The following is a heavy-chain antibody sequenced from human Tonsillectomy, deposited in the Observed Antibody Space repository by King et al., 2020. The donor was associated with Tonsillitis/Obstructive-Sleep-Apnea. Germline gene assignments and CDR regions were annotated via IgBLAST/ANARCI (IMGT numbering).Heavy chain of an antibody. CDR3: TTEGGLQYCSSTSCYGWSPVPWGHYYYMDV. CDR1: GFTFSNAW. J-gene: IGHJ6*03. V-gene: IGHV3-15*01. CDR2: IKSKTDGGTT. Sequence: VQLVESGGGLVKPGGSLRLSCAASGFTFSNAWMSWVRQAPGKGLEWVGRIKSKTDGGTTDYAAPVKGRFTISRDDSKNTLYLQMNSLKTEDTAVYYCTTEGGLQYCSSTSCYGWSPVPWGHYYYMDVWGKGTTVTVSS. D-gene: IGHD2-2*01.